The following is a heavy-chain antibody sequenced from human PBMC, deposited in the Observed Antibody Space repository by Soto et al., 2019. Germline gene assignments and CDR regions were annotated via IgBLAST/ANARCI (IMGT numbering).Heavy chain of an antibody. Sequence: EVNLVESGGGMVQPGGSLRLSCEASGFTFSSYSMNWVRQAPGKGLEWVSYISSSSRTIYYADSVKGRFTISRDNAKNSVYLQMNSLRAEDTAVDDCSRAPEPYSSSWYLLYWGQGTLVTVPS. V-gene: IGHV3-48*01. CDR2: ISSSSRTI. CDR3: SRAPEPYSSSWYLLY. CDR1: GFTFSSYS. D-gene: IGHD6-13*01. J-gene: IGHJ4*02.